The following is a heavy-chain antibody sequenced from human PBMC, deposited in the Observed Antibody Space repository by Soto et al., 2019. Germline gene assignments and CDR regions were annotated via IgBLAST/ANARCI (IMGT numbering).Heavy chain of an antibody. CDR3: AKVSGYDSGWFDP. CDR1: GFTFDDYA. CDR2: ISWNSGTI. Sequence: EVQLVESGGGLVQPGRSLRLSCAASGFTFDDYAMHWVRQAPGKGLEWVSGISWNSGTIGYADSVKGRFTVSRDNAKNSLYLQINSLRAEDTALYYCAKVSGYDSGWFDPWGQGTLVTVSS. D-gene: IGHD5-12*01. J-gene: IGHJ5*02. V-gene: IGHV3-9*01.